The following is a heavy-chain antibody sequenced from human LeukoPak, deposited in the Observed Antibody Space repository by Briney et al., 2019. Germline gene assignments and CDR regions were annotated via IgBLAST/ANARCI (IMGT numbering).Heavy chain of an antibody. J-gene: IGHJ4*02. CDR1: GFTFSSYG. D-gene: IGHD3-22*01. V-gene: IGHV3-23*01. Sequence: GGTLRLSCAASGFTFSSYGMSWVRQAPGKGLEWVSAISGSGGSTYYADSVKGRFTISRDNSKNTLYLQMNSLRAEDTAVYYCAKDINWGYDSSGYYFDYWGQGTLVTVSS. CDR2: ISGSGGST. CDR3: AKDINWGYDSSGYYFDY.